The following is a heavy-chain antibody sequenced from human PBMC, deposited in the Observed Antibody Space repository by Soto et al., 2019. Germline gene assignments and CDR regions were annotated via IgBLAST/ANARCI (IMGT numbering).Heavy chain of an antibody. CDR1: GYTFISYG. D-gene: IGHD6-13*01. J-gene: IGHJ4*02. CDR2: ISPYNGKT. Sequence: QIHLVQSGAEVKKTGASVEVSCKASGYTFISYGISWVRQATGQGLEWMGWISPYNGKTIHAQTFHGRVTLTIDTSTSTVYMELRTPSSDDTAVYYCARAGFSTSWHGILGTGAHGVEIDFWGQGTLVTVSS. CDR3: ARAGFSTSWHGILGTGAHGVEIDF. V-gene: IGHV1-18*01.